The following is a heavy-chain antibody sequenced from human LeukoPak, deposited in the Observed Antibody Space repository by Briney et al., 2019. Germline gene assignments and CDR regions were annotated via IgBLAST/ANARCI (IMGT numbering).Heavy chain of an antibody. CDR2: IYYSGST. J-gene: IGHJ3*02. CDR1: GGSISSYY. D-gene: IGHD2-8*01. CDR3: ARVIGGNANGAFDI. V-gene: IGHV4-59*01. Sequence: PPETLSLTCTVSGGSISSYYWSWIRQPPGKGLEWIGYIYYSGSTNYNPSLKSRVTISVDTSKNQFSLKLSSVTAADTAVYYCARVIGGNANGAFDIWGQGTMVTVSS.